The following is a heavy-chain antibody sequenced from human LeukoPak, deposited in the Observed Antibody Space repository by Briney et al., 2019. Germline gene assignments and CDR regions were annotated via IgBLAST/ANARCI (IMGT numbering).Heavy chain of an antibody. CDR3: ARHGSVRSPLGP. CDR2: IYATGST. D-gene: IGHD3-10*01. J-gene: IGHJ5*02. V-gene: IGHV4-4*09. Sequence: PSETLSLTCTVSGGSIISYYWSWIRQPPGKGLEWIGYIYATGSTNYNPSLKSRVTISVATSKTQFFLNLRSVTAADTAVYYCARHGSVRSPLGPWGQGTLVTVSS. CDR1: GGSIISYY.